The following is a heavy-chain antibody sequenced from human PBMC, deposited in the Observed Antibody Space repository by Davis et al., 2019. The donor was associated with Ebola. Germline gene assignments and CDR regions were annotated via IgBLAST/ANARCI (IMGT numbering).Heavy chain of an antibody. D-gene: IGHD6-13*01. CDR3: ARGIAAARYYYYYYGMDV. CDR2: IRTYDGNT. Sequence: ASVKVSCKASGYPFSTFGLSWVRQAPGQSLEWLGWIRTYDGNTNYAQKLQGRVTMTTDTSTSTAYMELRSLRSDDTAVYYCARGIAAARYYYYYYGMDVWGQGTTVTVSS. V-gene: IGHV1-18*04. J-gene: IGHJ6*02. CDR1: GYPFSTFG.